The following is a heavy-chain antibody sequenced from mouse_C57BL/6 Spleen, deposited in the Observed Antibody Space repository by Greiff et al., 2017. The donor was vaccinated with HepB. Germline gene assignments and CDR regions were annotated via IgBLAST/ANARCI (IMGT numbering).Heavy chain of an antibody. J-gene: IGHJ2*01. V-gene: IGHV3-6*01. CDR1: GYSITSGYY. CDR3: AREVITTVVATYYFDY. D-gene: IGHD1-1*01. Sequence: ESGPGLVKPSQSLSLTCSVTGYSITSGYYWNWIRQFPGNQLEWMGYISYDGSNNYNPSLKNRTSITRDTSKNPFFLKLNSVTTEDTATYYCAREVITTVVATYYFDYWGQGTTLTVSS. CDR2: ISYDGSN.